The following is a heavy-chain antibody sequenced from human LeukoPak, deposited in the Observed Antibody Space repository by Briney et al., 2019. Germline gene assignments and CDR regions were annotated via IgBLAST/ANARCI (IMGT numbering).Heavy chain of an antibody. J-gene: IGHJ4*02. CDR3: AKDHGTAVAGFYY. CDR2: ITGTGGST. Sequence: GRSLRLPCAASGFSLSTYGVSWVRQPPGKGLEWVSGITGTGGSTYYADSVKGRFTVSRDTSKNTLYLQMNSLRAEDTAIYYCAKDHGTAVAGFYYWGQGTLVTVSS. V-gene: IGHV3-23*01. CDR1: GFSLSTYG. D-gene: IGHD6-19*01.